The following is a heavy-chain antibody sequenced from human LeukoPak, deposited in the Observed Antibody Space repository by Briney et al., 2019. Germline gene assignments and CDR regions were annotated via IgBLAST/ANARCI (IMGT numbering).Heavy chain of an antibody. CDR2: ISGSGGST. Sequence: GGSLRLSCAASGFTFNSYGMHWVRQAPGKGLEWVSAISGSGGSTYYADSVKGRFTISRDNSKNTLYLQMNSLRAEDTAVYYCAKVRDRGGYNIWGQGTMVTVSS. J-gene: IGHJ3*02. V-gene: IGHV3-23*01. CDR1: GFTFNSYG. CDR3: AKVRDRGGYNI. D-gene: IGHD3-10*01.